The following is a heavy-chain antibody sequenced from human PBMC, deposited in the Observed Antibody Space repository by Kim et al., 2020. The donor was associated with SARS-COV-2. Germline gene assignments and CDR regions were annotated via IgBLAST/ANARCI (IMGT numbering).Heavy chain of an antibody. CDR1: GLTFSTYA. V-gene: IGHV3-23*01. Sequence: GGSLRLSCAASGLTFSTYAMNWVRQAPGKGLEWVSGISGSGGSTYYADSVKGRFTISRDNSKNTLYLQMNSLRAEDTAVYYCAKNLHSTGTYYAFDFWGQGTLVTVSS. CDR3: AKNLHSTGTYYAFDF. J-gene: IGHJ4*02. CDR2: ISGSGGST. D-gene: IGHD3-10*01.